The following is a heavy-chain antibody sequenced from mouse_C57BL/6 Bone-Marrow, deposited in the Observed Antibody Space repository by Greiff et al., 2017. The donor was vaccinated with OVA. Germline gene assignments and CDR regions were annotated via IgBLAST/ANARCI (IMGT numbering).Heavy chain of an antibody. J-gene: IGHJ3*01. D-gene: IGHD2-3*01. V-gene: IGHV1-78*01. CDR1: GYTFPDHT. Sequence: VQLQQSDAGLVKPGASVKLSCKVSGYTFPDHTIHWMRQRPEQGLEWIGSINPGDGSTKYNETIKGQATLTADKSSSTAYLQLNSLTSEDSAVYCCARDDVGPCAYWGQGTLVTVSA. CDR2: INPGDGST. CDR3: ARDDVGPCAY.